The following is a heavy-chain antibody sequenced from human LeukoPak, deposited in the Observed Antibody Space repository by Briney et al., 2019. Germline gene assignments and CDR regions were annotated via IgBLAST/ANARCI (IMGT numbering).Heavy chain of an antibody. CDR2: MNPNSGNT. D-gene: IGHD4-11*01. J-gene: IGHJ6*03. CDR3: ARITVTTDGYYYYYMDV. Sequence: ASVKVSCKASGYTFTSYDINWARQATGQGLEWMGWMNPNSGNTGYAQKFQGRVTMTRNTSISTAYMELSSLRSEDTAVYYCARITVTTDGYYYYYMDVWGKGTTVTVSS. CDR1: GYTFTSYD. V-gene: IGHV1-8*01.